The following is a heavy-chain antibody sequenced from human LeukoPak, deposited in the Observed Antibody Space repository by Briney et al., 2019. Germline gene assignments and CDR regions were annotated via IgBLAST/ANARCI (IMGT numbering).Heavy chain of an antibody. CDR3: VKGFNWYFDL. CDR1: GFTFSSYE. V-gene: IGHV3-48*03. CDR2: ISGTGNTI. Sequence: GGSLRLSCGASGFTFSSYEMNWVRQAPGKGLEWVSFISGTGNTIYYADSVKGRFTISRDNSRNTVYLQMNNLRAEDTAVYYCVKGFNWYFDLWGRGTLVTVPS. J-gene: IGHJ2*01.